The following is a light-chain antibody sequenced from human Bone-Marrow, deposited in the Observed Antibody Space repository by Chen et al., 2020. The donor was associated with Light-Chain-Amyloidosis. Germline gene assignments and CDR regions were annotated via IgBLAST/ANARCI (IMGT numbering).Light chain of an antibody. V-gene: IGLV3-21*02. CDR2: DDS. CDR1: NIGSTS. J-gene: IGLJ3*02. CDR3: QVWDRSSDRPV. Sequence: SYVLTQPSSVSVAPGQTSTHACGGNNIGSTSVHWYQQTPGQAPLLVGYDDSDRPAGLPERLSGSNSGNTATLTISRVEAGDEADYYCQVWDRSSDRPVFGGGTKLTVL.